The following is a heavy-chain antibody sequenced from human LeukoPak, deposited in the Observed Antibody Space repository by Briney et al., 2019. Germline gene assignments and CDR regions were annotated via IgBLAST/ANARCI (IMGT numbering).Heavy chain of an antibody. CDR1: GGSISSYY. CDR3: ARTYIAVAGTGGKNWFDP. CDR2: IYYSGST. Sequence: PSETLSLTCTVSGGSISSYYWSWIRQPPGKGLEWIGYIYYSGSTNYNPSLKSRVPISVDTSKNQFSLKLSSVTAADTAVYYCARTYIAVAGTGGKNWFDPWGQGTLVTVSS. D-gene: IGHD6-19*01. J-gene: IGHJ5*02. V-gene: IGHV4-59*12.